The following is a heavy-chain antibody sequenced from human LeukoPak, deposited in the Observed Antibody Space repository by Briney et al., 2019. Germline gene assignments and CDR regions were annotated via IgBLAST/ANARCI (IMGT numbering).Heavy chain of an antibody. D-gene: IGHD3-10*01. CDR3: ARVPRYGSGSYYSLDH. CDR1: GFTEFTFSGYA. Sequence: GGSLRLSCAASGFTEFTFSGYALSWVRQAPGKGLEWVSAISGSGATTYYADSVKGRFTISRDSAKNSLYLQMNSLRADDTAAYYCARVPRYGSGSYYSLDHWGQGTLVTVSS. CDR2: ISGSGATT. V-gene: IGHV3-23*01. J-gene: IGHJ4*02.